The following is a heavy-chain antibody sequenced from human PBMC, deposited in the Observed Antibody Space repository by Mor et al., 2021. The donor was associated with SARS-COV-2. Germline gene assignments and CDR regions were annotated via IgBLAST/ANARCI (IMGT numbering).Heavy chain of an antibody. CDR3: VRIAEATPDY. D-gene: IGHD2-15*01. J-gene: IGHJ4*02. Sequence: WVSAITGGGDSIYYADSVKGRFTVSRDNSKNTLYLQLNSLRDEDTAIYYCVRIAEATPDYWGQGTLVTVSS. CDR2: ITGGGDSI. V-gene: IGHV3-23*01.